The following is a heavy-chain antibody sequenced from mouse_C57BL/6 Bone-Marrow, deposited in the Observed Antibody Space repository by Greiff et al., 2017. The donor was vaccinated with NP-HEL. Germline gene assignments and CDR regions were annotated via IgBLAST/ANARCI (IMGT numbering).Heavy chain of an antibody. CDR1: GYTFTSYW. Sequence: VQLQQSGAELVMPGASVKLSCKASGYTFTSYWMHWVKQRPGQGLEWIGEIDPSDSYTNYNQKFKGKSTLTVDQSSSTAYMQLSSLTSEDSAVYYCARTGRYYFDYWGQGTTLTVSS. CDR2: IDPSDSYT. CDR3: ARTGRYYFDY. V-gene: IGHV1-69*01. D-gene: IGHD4-1*01. J-gene: IGHJ2*01.